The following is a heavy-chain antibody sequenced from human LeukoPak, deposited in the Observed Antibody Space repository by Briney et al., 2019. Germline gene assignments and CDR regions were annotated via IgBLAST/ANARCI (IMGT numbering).Heavy chain of an antibody. CDR1: GYTFTSYD. Sequence: ASVKVSCKASGYTFTSYDINWVRQATGQGLEWMGWMNPNSGNTGYAQKFQGRVTMTRNTPISTAYMELSSLRSEDTAVYYCARAWAYCGGDCYSGDYYYGMDVWGQGPRSPSP. V-gene: IGHV1-8*01. D-gene: IGHD2-21*02. CDR2: MNPNSGNT. CDR3: ARAWAYCGGDCYSGDYYYGMDV. J-gene: IGHJ6*02.